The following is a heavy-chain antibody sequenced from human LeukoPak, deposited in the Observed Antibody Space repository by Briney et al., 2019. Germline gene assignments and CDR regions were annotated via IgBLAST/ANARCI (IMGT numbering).Heavy chain of an antibody. V-gene: IGHV3-11*04. CDR1: GFTFSDYY. J-gene: IGHJ3*02. D-gene: IGHD3-9*01. Sequence: PGGSLRLSCAASGFTFSDYYMSWIRQAPGKGLEWVSYISSSGSTIYYADSVKGRFTISRDNAKNSLYLQMNSLRAEDTAVYYCARGAGRYFDWLLSPDALDIWGQGTMVTVSS. CDR3: ARGAGRYFDWLLSPDALDI. CDR2: ISSSGSTI.